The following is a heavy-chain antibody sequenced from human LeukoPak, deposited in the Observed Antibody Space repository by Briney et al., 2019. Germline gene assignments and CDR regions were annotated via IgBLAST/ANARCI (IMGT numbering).Heavy chain of an antibody. CDR3: AKEGYYNILTGYYVDY. J-gene: IGHJ4*02. CDR2: ISGSGGST. Sequence: GGSLRLSCAASGFTFSSYGMSWVRQAPGKGLEWVSAISGSGGSTYYADSVKGRFTISRDNSKNTLYLQMNSLRAEDTAVYYCAKEGYYNILTGYYVDYWGQGTLVTVSS. D-gene: IGHD3-9*01. CDR1: GFTFSSYG. V-gene: IGHV3-23*01.